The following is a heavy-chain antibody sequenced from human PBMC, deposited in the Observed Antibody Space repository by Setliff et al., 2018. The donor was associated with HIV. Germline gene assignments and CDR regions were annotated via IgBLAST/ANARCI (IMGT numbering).Heavy chain of an antibody. J-gene: IGHJ6*03. CDR2: ISPVFNKV. V-gene: IGHV1-69*05. CDR3: ARGEVIIDSYYYMNV. CDR1: GGTFGSYG. Sequence: SVKVSCKASGGTFGSYGIIWARQAPGEGLEWMGLISPVFNKVTYAQKFQGRVSITRDDSSSTAYMELSSLRSEDTATYYCARGEVIIDSYYYMNVWGKGTTVTVSS.